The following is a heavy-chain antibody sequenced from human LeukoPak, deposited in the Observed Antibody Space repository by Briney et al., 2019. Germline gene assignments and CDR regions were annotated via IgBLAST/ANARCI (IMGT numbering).Heavy chain of an antibody. V-gene: IGHV3-30-3*01. CDR2: ISYDGSNK. J-gene: IGHJ6*02. CDR3: ARGLSGNYYYYYAMDV. D-gene: IGHD6-19*01. CDR1: GFTFTSYA. Sequence: GGSLRLSCAASGFTFTSYAMHWVRQAPGKGLGWVAVISYDGSNKYYVESVKGRFTISRDNSKNTLYLQMNSLRAEDTAVHYCARGLSGNYYYYYAMDVWGQGTTVTVSS.